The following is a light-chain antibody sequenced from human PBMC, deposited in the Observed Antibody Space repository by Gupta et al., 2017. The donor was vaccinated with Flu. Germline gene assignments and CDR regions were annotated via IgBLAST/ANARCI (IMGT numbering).Light chain of an antibody. CDR2: WAS. J-gene: IGKJ2*01. CDR3: QQHYRLPPYT. V-gene: IGKV4-1*01. Sequence: LGERATINCKSSQSLLYSSNNKNFLAWYQQKPGQPPKLLIYWASTRESGVPDRFSGSGSGTDFALTISSLQAEDVAVYYFQQHYRLPPYTFGQGTKVEIK. CDR1: QSLLYSSNNKNF.